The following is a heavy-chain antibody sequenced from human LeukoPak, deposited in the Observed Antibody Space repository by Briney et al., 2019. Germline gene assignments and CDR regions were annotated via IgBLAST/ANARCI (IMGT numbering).Heavy chain of an antibody. CDR3: ARDSEYSSSFAFDI. D-gene: IGHD6-13*01. V-gene: IGHV3-7*01. CDR2: ISQDGSER. CDR1: GFTFSSHW. J-gene: IGHJ3*02. Sequence: GGSLRLSCAASGFTFSSHWMTWVRQAPGKGLEWVANISQDGSERYYVDSVKGRFTISRDNAKNSLYLQMNSLRAEDTAVYYCARDSEYSSSFAFDIWGQGTMVTVSS.